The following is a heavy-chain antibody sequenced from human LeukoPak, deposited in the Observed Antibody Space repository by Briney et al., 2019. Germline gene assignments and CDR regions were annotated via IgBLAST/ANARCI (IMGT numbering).Heavy chain of an antibody. CDR3: AKSQLRYCSGGSCFDAFDI. V-gene: IGHV3-23*01. J-gene: IGHJ3*02. Sequence: GGSLRLSCATSGFTFSSYAMSWVRQAPGKGLEWVSSISGSGGNTYYADSVKGRFTISRDNSKNTLYLQMHSLRAEDTALYYCAKSQLRYCSGGSCFDAFDIWGQGTMVTVSS. D-gene: IGHD2-15*01. CDR2: ISGSGGNT. CDR1: GFTFSSYA.